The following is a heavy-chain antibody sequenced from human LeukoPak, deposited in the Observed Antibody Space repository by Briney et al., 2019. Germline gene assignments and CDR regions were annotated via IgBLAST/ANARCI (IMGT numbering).Heavy chain of an antibody. J-gene: IGHJ6*02. V-gene: IGHV5-51*01. D-gene: IGHD2-15*01. CDR1: GYSFTNYW. CDR2: IYPGDPHT. CDR3: AGGPTVYGMDV. Sequence: GESLKISCKDSGYSFTNYWIGWVRQMPGKGLEWMGIIYPGDPHTRYSPSFQGQVTISADKSIGTAYLQWSSLKASDTALYYCAGGPTVYGMDVWGQGTTVTVSS.